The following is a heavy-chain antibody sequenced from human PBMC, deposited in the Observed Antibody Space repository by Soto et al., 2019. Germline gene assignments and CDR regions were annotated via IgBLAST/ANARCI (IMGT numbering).Heavy chain of an antibody. CDR2: IVPLFGTT. CDR1: GGTFSSYT. CDR3: ARDGDVTSTRPRGACDI. D-gene: IGHD6-6*01. Sequence: QVQLVQSGAEVKKPGSSVKVSCKASGGTFSSYTFSWVRQAPGQGLEWTGGIVPLFGTTNDAKIFQGRVTISADESTSTVYMELSSLRSEDSAMYYCARDGDVTSTRPRGACDIWGQGTVITVSS. J-gene: IGHJ3*02. V-gene: IGHV1-69*01.